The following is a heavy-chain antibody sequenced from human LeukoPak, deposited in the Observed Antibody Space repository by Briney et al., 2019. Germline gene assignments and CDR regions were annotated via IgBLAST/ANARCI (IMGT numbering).Heavy chain of an antibody. V-gene: IGHV3-23*01. CDR3: ARDQRAARRGGSFDY. D-gene: IGHD6-6*01. CDR1: GFTFSSYA. Sequence: GGSLRLSCAASGFTFSSYAMSWVRQAPGKGLEWVSGVSGSGSSTYYADSVKGRFTISRDNSKNTLYLQMNSLRAEDTAVYYCARDQRAARRGGSFDYWGQGTLVTVSS. J-gene: IGHJ4*02. CDR2: VSGSGSST.